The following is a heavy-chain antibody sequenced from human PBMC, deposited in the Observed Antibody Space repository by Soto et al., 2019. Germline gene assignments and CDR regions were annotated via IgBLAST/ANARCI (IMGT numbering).Heavy chain of an antibody. CDR2: ISAYSGNT. V-gene: IGHV1-18*01. CDR3: AKTTVTTYYYYGMDV. D-gene: IGHD4-17*01. CDR1: GYTFINYG. Sequence: GASVKVSCKASGYTFINYGISWVRQAPGQGLEWMGWISAYSGNTNHAQKFQGRVTMTTDTSTSTAYMELRSLRSDDTAVYYCAKTTVTTYYYYGMDVWGQGTTVTV. J-gene: IGHJ6*02.